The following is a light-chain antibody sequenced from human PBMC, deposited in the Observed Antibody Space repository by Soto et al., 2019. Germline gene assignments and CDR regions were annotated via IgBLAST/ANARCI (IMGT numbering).Light chain of an antibody. CDR3: QQYDNLLTT. J-gene: IGKJ1*01. CDR1: QDISNY. Sequence: DLQMTQSPSSLSASVGDRVTITCQASQDISNYLNWYQQKPGKAPKLLIYDASNLETGVPSRFSGSGSGTDFTFTISSLQPEDIATYYCQQYDNLLTTFGQGTKVEIK. CDR2: DAS. V-gene: IGKV1-33*01.